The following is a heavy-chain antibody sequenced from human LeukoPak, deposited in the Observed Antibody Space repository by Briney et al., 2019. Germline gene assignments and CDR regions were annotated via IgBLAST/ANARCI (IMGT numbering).Heavy chain of an antibody. V-gene: IGHV5-51*01. CDR2: IYPRDSDT. J-gene: IGHJ4*02. CDR1: GSIFTSYW. D-gene: IGHD4-23*01. CDR3: ARPQNGGNSGIDY. Sequence: GESLQISCKGSGSIFTSYWIGWVRQMPGKGLEWMGIIYPRDSDTRYSPSFQGQVTISADKSISTAYLQWSSLEASDTAMYYCARPQNGGNSGIDYWGQGTLVTVSS.